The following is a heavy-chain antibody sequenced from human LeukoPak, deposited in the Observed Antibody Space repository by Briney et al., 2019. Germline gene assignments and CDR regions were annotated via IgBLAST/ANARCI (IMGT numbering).Heavy chain of an antibody. V-gene: IGHV3-48*03. J-gene: IGHJ4*02. D-gene: IGHD6-19*01. CDR3: AKARPPLAVAGTDADY. CDR1: GFTFSSYE. Sequence: PGGSLRLSCAASGFTFSSYEMNWVRQAPGKGLEWVSYISSSGSTIYYADSVRGRFTISRDNSQSRVYLQMNSLRAEDTGVYYCAKARPPLAVAGTDADYWGQGTLVTVSS. CDR2: ISSSGSTI.